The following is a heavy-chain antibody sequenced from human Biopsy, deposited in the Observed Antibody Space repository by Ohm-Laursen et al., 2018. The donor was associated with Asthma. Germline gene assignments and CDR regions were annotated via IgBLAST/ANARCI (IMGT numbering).Heavy chain of an antibody. CDR2: IYHSGST. Sequence: TLSLTCAVSGGPISSGGYSWSWIRQPPGKGLEWIGYIYHSGSTYYNPSLKSRVTISVDRSKNQFSLKLSSVTAADTAVYYCARVKDGYNFDYWGQGTLVTVSS. CDR3: ARVKDGYNFDY. J-gene: IGHJ4*02. CDR1: GGPISSGGYS. D-gene: IGHD5-24*01. V-gene: IGHV4-30-2*01.